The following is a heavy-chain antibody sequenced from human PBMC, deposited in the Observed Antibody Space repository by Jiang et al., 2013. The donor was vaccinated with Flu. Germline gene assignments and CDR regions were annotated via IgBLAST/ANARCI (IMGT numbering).Heavy chain of an antibody. Sequence: QLLESGGGLVQPGGSLRLSCVASGFTFSDYAMSWVHQAPGKGLEWVSVISGRSDSTFYADAVKGRFTISRDNSKNTLSLQMNSLRAEDTAVYYCAKDFTNFYDSSGYYFFDYWGQGTPVTVSS. CDR3: AKDFTNFYDSSGYYFFDY. D-gene: IGHD3-22*01. CDR2: ISGRSDST. V-gene: IGHV3-23*01. J-gene: IGHJ4*02. CDR1: GFTFSDYA.